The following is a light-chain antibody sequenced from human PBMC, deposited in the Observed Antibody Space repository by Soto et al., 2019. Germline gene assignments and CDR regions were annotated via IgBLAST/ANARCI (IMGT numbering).Light chain of an antibody. V-gene: IGKV3-11*01. Sequence: EIVLTQSPATLSLSPGERATLSCRASQSVSSYLAWYQQKPGQAPRLLIYDASNRATDIPARFSGSGPGTDVTLTISSLEPEDFAVYYCLQRSGWPWTFGQGTKVEIK. CDR3: LQRSGWPWT. CDR1: QSVSSY. J-gene: IGKJ1*01. CDR2: DAS.